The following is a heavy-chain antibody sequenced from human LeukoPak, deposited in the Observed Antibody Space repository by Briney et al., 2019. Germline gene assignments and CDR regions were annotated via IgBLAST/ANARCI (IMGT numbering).Heavy chain of an antibody. Sequence: SETLSLTCAVYGGSFSGYYWSWIRQPPGKGLEWIGEINHSGSTNYNPSLKSRVTISVDTSKNQFSLKLSSVTAAGTAVYYCARRITMVRGGRIDIWGQGTMVTVSS. V-gene: IGHV4-34*01. J-gene: IGHJ3*02. D-gene: IGHD3-10*01. CDR3: ARRITMVRGGRIDI. CDR1: GGSFSGYY. CDR2: INHSGST.